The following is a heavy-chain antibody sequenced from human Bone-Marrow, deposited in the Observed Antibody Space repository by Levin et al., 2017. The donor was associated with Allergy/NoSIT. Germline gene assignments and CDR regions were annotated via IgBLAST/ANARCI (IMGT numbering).Heavy chain of an antibody. CDR1: GITFSNYW. J-gene: IGHJ4*02. CDR3: IGTYDDYLDY. Sequence: GGSLRLSCVASGITFSNYWMSWVRQAPGKGLEWVANIKGDGSEIYYVDSVKGRFTISRDNAKNTLYLQMNSLRAEDTAVYYCIGTYDDYLDYCGQGTQVTVSS. V-gene: IGHV3-7*01. D-gene: IGHD1-26*01. CDR2: IKGDGSEI.